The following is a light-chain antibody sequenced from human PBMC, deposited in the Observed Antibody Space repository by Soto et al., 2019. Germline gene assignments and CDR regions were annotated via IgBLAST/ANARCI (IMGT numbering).Light chain of an antibody. CDR1: SGYTKYI. J-gene: IGLJ1*01. CDR3: ETSNSSTHV. CDR2: LEGRGKY. V-gene: IGLV4-60*03. Sequence: QSVLTQSSSASASLGSSVKLTCTLSSGYTKYIVTWHQQQPGKAPRYLMRLEGRGKYNKGNGVPGSLSGSSSGADRYITISNHQSDDEADYYCETSNSSTHVFGPGTKVTVL.